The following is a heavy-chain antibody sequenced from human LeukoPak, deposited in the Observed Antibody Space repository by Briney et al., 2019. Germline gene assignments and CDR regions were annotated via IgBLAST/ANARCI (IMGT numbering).Heavy chain of an antibody. Sequence: GASVKVSCKASGYTFTSYGISWVRQAPGQGLESMGWISAYNGNTNYAQKLQGRVTMTTDASTSTAYMELRSLRSDDTAVYYCARDVLRYFDWLAPDYYYYGMDVWGQGTTVTVSS. V-gene: IGHV1-18*01. J-gene: IGHJ6*02. CDR1: GYTFTSYG. CDR3: ARDVLRYFDWLAPDYYYYGMDV. D-gene: IGHD3-9*01. CDR2: ISAYNGNT.